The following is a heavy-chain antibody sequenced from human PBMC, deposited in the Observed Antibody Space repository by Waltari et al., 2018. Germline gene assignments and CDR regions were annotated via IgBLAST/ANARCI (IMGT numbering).Heavy chain of an antibody. V-gene: IGHV1-69*01. Sequence: QVQLVQSGAEVTKPGSSVKVACKASGGTFSSSAISWVLPGLGKRLEWMGGIIPIFGTANYAQKFQGRVTITADESTSTAYMELSSLRSEDTAVYYCARAPTYYYDSSGYYYFDYWGQGTLVTVSS. CDR3: ARAPTYYYDSSGYYYFDY. J-gene: IGHJ4*02. D-gene: IGHD3-22*01. CDR2: IIPIFGTA. CDR1: GGTFSSSA.